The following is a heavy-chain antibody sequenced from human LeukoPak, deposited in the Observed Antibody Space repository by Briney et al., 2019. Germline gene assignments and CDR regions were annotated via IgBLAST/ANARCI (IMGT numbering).Heavy chain of an antibody. V-gene: IGHV3-33*01. J-gene: IGHJ6*02. CDR3: TRHGNCSGGSCYWRVHYYYYGMDV. Sequence: GGSLRLSCAPSGFTLRIYGTHCVRQAPGGGVEWGAAILYGGGNKYCADSVKGRFTISRDNSKNTLYLEMTSQKTEDTAVYSCTRHGNCSGGSCYWRVHYYYYGMDVWGQGTTVTVSS. CDR1: GFTLRIYG. D-gene: IGHD2-15*01. CDR2: ILYGGGNK.